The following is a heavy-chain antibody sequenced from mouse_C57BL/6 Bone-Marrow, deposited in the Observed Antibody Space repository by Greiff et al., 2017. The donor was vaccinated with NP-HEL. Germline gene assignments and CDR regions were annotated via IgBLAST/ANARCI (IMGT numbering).Heavy chain of an antibody. J-gene: IGHJ4*01. V-gene: IGHV1-81*01. D-gene: IGHD1-1*01. CDR3: ARLIYYGSFYAMDY. CDR2: IYPRSGNT. Sequence: QVQLQQSGAELARPGASVKLSCKASGYTFTSYGISWVKQRTGQGLEWLGEIYPRSGNTYYNEKFNGKATLHASKSSSTAYMELRSLTSEDSAVYFCARLIYYGSFYAMDYWGQGTSVTVSS. CDR1: GYTFTSYG.